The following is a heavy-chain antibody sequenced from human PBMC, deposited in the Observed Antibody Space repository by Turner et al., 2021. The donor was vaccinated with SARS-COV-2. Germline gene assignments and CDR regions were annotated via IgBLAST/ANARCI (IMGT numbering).Heavy chain of an antibody. CDR2: IYYSGST. Sequence: QLQLQESGPGLVKPSETLSLTCTVPGGSISSSSYYWGWIRQPPGKGLEWIGSIYYSGSTYYNPSLKSRVTISVDTSKNQCSLKLSSVTAADTAVYYCAGEVVVLTTTHYGMDVWGQGTTVTVSS. CDR3: AGEVVVLTTTHYGMDV. J-gene: IGHJ6*02. CDR1: GGSISSSSYY. D-gene: IGHD1-26*01. V-gene: IGHV4-39*01.